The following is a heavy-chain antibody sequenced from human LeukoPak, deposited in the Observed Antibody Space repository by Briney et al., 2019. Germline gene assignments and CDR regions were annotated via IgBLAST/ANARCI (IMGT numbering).Heavy chain of an antibody. Sequence: SETLSLTCTVSGGSISSYYWSWIRQPPGKGLEWIGYIYYSGSTNYNPSLKSRVTISVDTSKNQFSLKLSSVTAADTAVYYCARAPASALWFGEFTVGLDPWGQGTLVTVSS. D-gene: IGHD3-10*01. J-gene: IGHJ5*02. V-gene: IGHV4-59*01. CDR2: IYYSGST. CDR3: ARAPASALWFGEFTVGLDP. CDR1: GGSISSYY.